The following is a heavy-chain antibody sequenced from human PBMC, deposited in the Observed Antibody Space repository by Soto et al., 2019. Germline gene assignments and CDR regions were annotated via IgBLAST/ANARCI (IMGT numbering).Heavy chain of an antibody. D-gene: IGHD1-1*01. J-gene: IGHJ5*01. V-gene: IGHV3-23*01. Sequence: EVRLLESGGGLVQPGGSLRLSCAASRFTFSIYAMSWVRQAPGKGLEWVAGISGGGGRMYYADSVKGRFIISRDNSKDTLSMQMNSLKAEDTAVYYCAEYMWGDWNDADPDSWFASWGQGTLVTVSS. CDR2: ISGGGGRM. CDR3: AEYMWGDWNDADPDSWFAS. CDR1: RFTFSIYA.